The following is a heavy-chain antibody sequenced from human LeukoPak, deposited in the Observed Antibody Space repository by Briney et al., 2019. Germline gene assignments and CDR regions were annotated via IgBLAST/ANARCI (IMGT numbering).Heavy chain of an antibody. D-gene: IGHD6-13*01. Sequence: SETLSLTCTVSGGSISSSSYYWGWIRQPPGKGLEWNGSIYYSGSTYYNPSLKSRVTISVDTSKNQFSLKLSSVTAADTAVYYCAREGIAAVNYYYYYMDVWGKGTTVTVSS. CDR1: GGSISSSSYY. CDR3: AREGIAAVNYYYYYMDV. J-gene: IGHJ6*03. CDR2: IYYSGST. V-gene: IGHV4-39*07.